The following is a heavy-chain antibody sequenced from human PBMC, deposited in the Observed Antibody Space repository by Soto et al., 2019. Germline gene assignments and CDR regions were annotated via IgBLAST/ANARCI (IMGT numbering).Heavy chain of an antibody. CDR2: IYYSGST. J-gene: IGHJ6*02. V-gene: IGHV4-39*01. CDR1: GGAISSSSYY. D-gene: IGHD4-4*01. CDR3: ARLLGLQPYGMDV. Sequence: SETLSLTCTGCGGAISSSSYYWGWIRQPPGKGLEWIGSIYYSGSTYYNPSLKSRVTISVDTSKNQFSLKPSSVTAADTAVYYCARLLGLQPYGMDVWGQGTTVT.